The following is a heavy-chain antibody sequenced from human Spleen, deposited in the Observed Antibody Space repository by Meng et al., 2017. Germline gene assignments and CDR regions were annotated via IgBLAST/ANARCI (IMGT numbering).Heavy chain of an antibody. CDR2: INPSGGST. V-gene: IGHV1-46*01. J-gene: IGHJ4*02. Sequence: ASVKVSCKASGYTFTSYYMHWVRQAPGQGLEWMGIINPSGGSTSYAQKFQGRVTMTRDTSTSTVYMELSSLRSEDTAVYYCARGRGYCSGGSCYSFFILDYWGQGTLVTVSS. CDR3: ARGRGYCSGGSCYSFFILDY. CDR1: GYTFTSYY. D-gene: IGHD2-15*01.